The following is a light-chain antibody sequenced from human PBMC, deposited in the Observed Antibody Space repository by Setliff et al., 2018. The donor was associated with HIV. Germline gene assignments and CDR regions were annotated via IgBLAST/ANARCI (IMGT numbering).Light chain of an antibody. CDR1: SSDVGGFNY. V-gene: IGLV2-14*01. J-gene: IGLJ1*01. CDR3: TSYSSRSTPYV. Sequence: QSVLTQPASVSGSPGQSITISCTGTSSDVGGFNYVSWYQHHPGKAPKLMIYEVSNRPSGVSNRFSGSKSGNTASPTISGLQAEDEADYYCTSYSSRSTPYVFGTGTKVTVL. CDR2: EVS.